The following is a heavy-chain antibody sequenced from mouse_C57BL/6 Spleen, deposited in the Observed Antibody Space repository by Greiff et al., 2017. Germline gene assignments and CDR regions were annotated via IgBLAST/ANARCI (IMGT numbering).Heavy chain of an antibody. V-gene: IGHV5-17*01. Sequence: EVQVVESGGGLVKPGGSLKLSCAASGFTFSDYGMHWVRQAPEKGLEWVAYISSGSSTIYYADTVKGLFTISRDNATNTLFLQLTSLSSEDTAMYSCARPRHGSNFDWFAYWGQGTLVTVSA. CDR3: ARPRHGSNFDWFAY. J-gene: IGHJ3*01. CDR2: ISSGSSTI. CDR1: GFTFSDYG. D-gene: IGHD1-1*01.